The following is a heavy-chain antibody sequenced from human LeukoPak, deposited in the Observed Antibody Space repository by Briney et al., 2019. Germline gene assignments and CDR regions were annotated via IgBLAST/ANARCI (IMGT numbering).Heavy chain of an antibody. CDR2: MNPNSGNT. J-gene: IGHJ4*02. V-gene: IGHV1-8*01. CDR1: GYTFTSYD. Sequence: ASVKVSCKASGYTFTSYDINWVRQATGQGLEWMGWMNPNSGNTGYAQKFQGRVTMTRNTSISTAYMELSSLRSEDTAVYYCARCHAAAGKREHDYWGQGTLVTVSP. CDR3: ARCHAAAGKREHDY. D-gene: IGHD6-13*01.